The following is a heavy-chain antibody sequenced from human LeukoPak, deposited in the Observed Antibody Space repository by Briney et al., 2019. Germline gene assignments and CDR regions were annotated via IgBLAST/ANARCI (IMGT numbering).Heavy chain of an antibody. CDR2: ISGSGGST. D-gene: IGHD3-3*01. CDR1: GFTLSSEA. Sequence: AGVSLRLSCTASGFTLSSEAMRLVREAPGKGLEWVSAISGSGGSTYYADSVKGRFTISRDNSKNTLYLQMNSLRAEDTAVYYCAKGRSRFLEWLLSYYFDYWGQGTLVTVSS. CDR3: AKGRSRFLEWLLSYYFDY. V-gene: IGHV3-23*01. J-gene: IGHJ4*02.